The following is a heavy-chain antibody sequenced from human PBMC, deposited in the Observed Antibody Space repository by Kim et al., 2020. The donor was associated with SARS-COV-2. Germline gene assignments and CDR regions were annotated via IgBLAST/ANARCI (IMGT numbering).Heavy chain of an antibody. D-gene: IGHD6-13*01. CDR2: IYHSGST. V-gene: IGHV4-38-2*02. CDR3: ARYEGDSSWSGWFDP. J-gene: IGHJ5*02. CDR1: GYSISSGYY. Sequence: SQTLSLTCTVSGYSISSGYYWGWIRQPPGKGLEWIGSIYHSGSTYYNPSLKSRVTISVDTSKNQFSLKLSSVTAADTAVYYCARYEGDSSWSGWFDPWGQGTLVTVSS.